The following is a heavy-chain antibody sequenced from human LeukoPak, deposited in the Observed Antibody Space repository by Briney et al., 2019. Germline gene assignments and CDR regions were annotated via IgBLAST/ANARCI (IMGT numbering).Heavy chain of an antibody. Sequence: SETLSLTCTVSSGSISSSSYYWGWIRQPPGKGLEWIGSIYYSGSTYYNPSLKSRVTISVDTSKNQFSLKLSSVTAADTAVYYCARQTYYYDSSGYYGGHWFDPWGQGTLVTVSS. CDR2: IYYSGST. CDR3: ARQTYYYDSSGYYGGHWFDP. CDR1: SGSISSSSYY. V-gene: IGHV4-39*01. D-gene: IGHD3-22*01. J-gene: IGHJ5*02.